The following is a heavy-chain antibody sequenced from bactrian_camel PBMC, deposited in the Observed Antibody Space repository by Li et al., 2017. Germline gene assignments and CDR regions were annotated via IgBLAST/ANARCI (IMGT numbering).Heavy chain of an antibody. D-gene: IGHD2*01. J-gene: IGHJ4*01. V-gene: IGHV3S9*01. Sequence: VQLVESGGGSVQVGGSLTLSCVASGDTIGRYCMGWFRQIPDREREGVAGIEGDGTTSYADSVKGRFTISRDSATNTVYLQMNSLKPEDTAVYYCVSLVGRPLVHQGTQVTVS. CDR1: GDTIGRYC. CDR2: IEGDGTT.